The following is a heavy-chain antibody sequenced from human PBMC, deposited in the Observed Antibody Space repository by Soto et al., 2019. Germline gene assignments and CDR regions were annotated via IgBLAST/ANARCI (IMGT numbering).Heavy chain of an antibody. CDR3: AEGPWIKGAFDI. J-gene: IGHJ3*02. CDR2: ISGSGGST. Sequence: EVQLLESGGGLVQPGGSLRLSCAASGFTFSSYAMSWVRKAPGKGLEWVSAISGSGGSTYYADSVKGRFTISRDNSKTTRYLQMNSMIAEDTAVYYCAEGPWIKGAFDIWGQGTMVTVSS. CDR1: GFTFSSYA. D-gene: IGHD2-2*03. V-gene: IGHV3-23*01.